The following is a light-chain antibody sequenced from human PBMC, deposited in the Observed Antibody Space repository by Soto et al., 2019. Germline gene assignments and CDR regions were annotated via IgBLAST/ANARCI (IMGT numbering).Light chain of an antibody. CDR2: KVS. V-gene: IGKV2-30*01. Sequence: VVLTQSPLSLPVTLGQPASISCRSSQSLVYRDGNTYLNWFQQRPGQSPRRLIYKVSDRDAGVPDRFSGGGSGTDFTLNISRVEAEDVGVYYCMQGTHWPPYSFGEGTKLEIK. J-gene: IGKJ2*03. CDR1: QSLVYRDGNTY. CDR3: MQGTHWPPYS.